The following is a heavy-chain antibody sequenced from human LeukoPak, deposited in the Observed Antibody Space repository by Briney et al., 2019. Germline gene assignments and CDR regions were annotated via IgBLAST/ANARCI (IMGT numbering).Heavy chain of an antibody. V-gene: IGHV3-23*01. CDR2: VSGKGDET. Sequence: PGGSLRLSCAASGLIFRNYAMTCVRQAPGKGLEWVSTVSGKGDETFYADSVKSRFTLSRDNSKNAFYLQMNSLRAEDTAVYYCAKGGHYSFCDSWGQGTLVTVSS. CDR3: AKGGHYSFCDS. D-gene: IGHD5/OR15-5a*01. CDR1: GLIFRNYA. J-gene: IGHJ5*01.